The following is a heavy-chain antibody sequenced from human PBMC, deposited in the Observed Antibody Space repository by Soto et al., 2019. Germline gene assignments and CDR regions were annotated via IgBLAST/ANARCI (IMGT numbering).Heavy chain of an antibody. CDR1: GFTFSSYW. D-gene: IGHD2-15*01. Sequence: EVQLVESGGGLVQPGGSLRLSCAASGFTFSSYWMHWVRQAPGKGLVWVSRINSDGSSTSYADSVKGRFTISRDNAKNTLYLQMNSLRAEDTAVYYCAREPQYCSGGSCYYYYYGMDVWGQGTTVTVSS. CDR2: INSDGSST. CDR3: AREPQYCSGGSCYYYYYGMDV. J-gene: IGHJ6*02. V-gene: IGHV3-74*01.